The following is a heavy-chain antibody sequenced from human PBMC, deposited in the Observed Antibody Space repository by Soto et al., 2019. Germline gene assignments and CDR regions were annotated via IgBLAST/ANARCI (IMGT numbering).Heavy chain of an antibody. J-gene: IGHJ4*02. V-gene: IGHV3-30*18. CDR1: GFTFSSYG. CDR3: AKDLSYGDYAPFDY. Sequence: SLRLSCAASGFTFSSYGMHWVRQAPGKGLEWVAVISYDGSNKYYADSVKGRFTISRDNSKNTLYLQMNSLRAEDTAVYYCAKDLSYGDYAPFDYWGQGTLVTVSS. D-gene: IGHD4-17*01. CDR2: ISYDGSNK.